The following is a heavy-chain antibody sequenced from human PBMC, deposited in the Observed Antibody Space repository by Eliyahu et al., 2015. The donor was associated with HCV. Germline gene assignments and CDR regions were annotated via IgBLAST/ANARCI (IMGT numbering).Heavy chain of an antibody. D-gene: IGHD1-26*01. CDR2: ISSSTSTI. CDR3: GRDERVGETPAFDY. CDR1: GFSFXSYS. Sequence: EVQLVESGGGLVQPGGSLRLSCXASGFSFXSYSMSWNWXRQAPGKGLEWVAYISSSTSTIYYADSVKGRFTISRDNAENSLYLQMNSLRAEDTAVYYCGRDERVGETPAFDYWGQGTQVTVSS. J-gene: IGHJ4*02. V-gene: IGHV3-48*01.